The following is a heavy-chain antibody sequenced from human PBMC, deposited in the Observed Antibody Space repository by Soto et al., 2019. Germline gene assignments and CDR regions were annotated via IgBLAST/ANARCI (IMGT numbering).Heavy chain of an antibody. Sequence: PSETLSLTCTVSGGSVSSGSYYWSWIRQPPGKGLEWIGYIYYSGSTNYNPSLKSRVTISVDTSKNQFSLKLSSVTAADTAVYYCARGGCSSTSCYFYYYYYGMDVWGQGTTVTVS. D-gene: IGHD2-2*01. V-gene: IGHV4-61*01. CDR3: ARGGCSSTSCYFYYYYYGMDV. CDR2: IYYSGST. J-gene: IGHJ6*02. CDR1: GGSVSSGSYY.